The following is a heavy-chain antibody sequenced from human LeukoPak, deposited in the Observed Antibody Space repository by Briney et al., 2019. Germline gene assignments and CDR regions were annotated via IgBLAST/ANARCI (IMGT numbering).Heavy chain of an antibody. V-gene: IGHV5-51*01. Sequence: GESLKISCKGSGYTYTKSWIAWVRQMPGKGLELMGIVYPVDSETRYSPSFQGQVTISVDKSISTAYLQWSSLKASDTAMYYCARQGCTTTSCHTIDYWGQGTLVTVSS. J-gene: IGHJ4*02. CDR3: ARQGCTTTSCHTIDY. D-gene: IGHD2-2*02. CDR1: GYTYTKSW. CDR2: VYPVDSET.